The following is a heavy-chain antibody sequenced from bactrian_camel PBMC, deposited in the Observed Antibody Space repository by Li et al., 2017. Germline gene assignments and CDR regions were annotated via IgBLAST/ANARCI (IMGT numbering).Heavy chain of an antibody. V-gene: IGHV3S42*01. J-gene: IGHJ4*01. CDR2: IDDEGGRT. D-gene: IGHD1*01. Sequence: VQLVESGGGSVQAGETVRLSCAASGSTDSTDYCMGWFRQAPGKERGGVAYIDDEGGRTGYAESVKGRFTVSKDRAKNILYLQMNSLSPEDTGMYYCAAGWIRTDVSRFNPDAFRYWGQGTQVTV. CDR3: AAGWIRTDVSRFNPDAFRY. CDR1: GSTDSTDYC.